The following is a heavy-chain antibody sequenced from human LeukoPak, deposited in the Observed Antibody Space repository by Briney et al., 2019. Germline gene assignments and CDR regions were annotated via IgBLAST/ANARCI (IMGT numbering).Heavy chain of an antibody. CDR2: IYDSGST. J-gene: IGHJ4*02. CDR3: ARETSGSYDY. Sequence: SQTLSLTCTVSGASISSGNYYWSWIRQPPGKGLEWLGYIYDSGSTYYNPSLKSRLTISVDTSNKKFSLNLSSVTDADTAVYYCARETSGSYDYWGQGTLVTVSS. D-gene: IGHD1-26*01. V-gene: IGHV4-30-4*08. CDR1: GASISSGNYY.